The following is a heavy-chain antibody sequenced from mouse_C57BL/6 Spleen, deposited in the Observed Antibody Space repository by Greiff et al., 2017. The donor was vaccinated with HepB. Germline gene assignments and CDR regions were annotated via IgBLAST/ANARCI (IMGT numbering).Heavy chain of an antibody. V-gene: IGHV1-50*01. Sequence: QVQLQQPGAELVKPGASVKLSCKASGYTFTSYWMQWVKQRPGQGLEWIGEIDPSDSYTNYNQKFKGKGTLTVDPSSSTVYMQLSSLTSEDSAVYYCAKAGYDGTYFAYWGQGTLVTVSA. CDR2: IDPSDSYT. CDR3: AKAGYDGTYFAY. CDR1: GYTFTSYW. D-gene: IGHD2-2*01. J-gene: IGHJ3*01.